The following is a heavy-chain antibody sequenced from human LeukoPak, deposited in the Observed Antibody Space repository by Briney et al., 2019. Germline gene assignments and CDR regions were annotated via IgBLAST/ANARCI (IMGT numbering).Heavy chain of an antibody. J-gene: IGHJ6*03. Sequence: PGGSLRLSCAASGFTFSSYSMNWVRQAPGKGLEWVSSISSSSSYIYYADSVKGRFTISRDNAKNSLYLQMNSLRAEDTAVYYCAKGPPLVAPEYMDVWGKGTTVTVSS. CDR1: GFTFSSYS. CDR2: ISSSSSYI. D-gene: IGHD2-2*01. CDR3: AKGPPLVAPEYMDV. V-gene: IGHV3-21*04.